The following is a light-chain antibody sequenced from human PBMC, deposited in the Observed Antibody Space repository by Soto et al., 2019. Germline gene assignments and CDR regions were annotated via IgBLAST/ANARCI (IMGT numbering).Light chain of an antibody. Sequence: EIVLTQSPGTLSLSPGERATLSCRASQSVRNYLAWYRQKPGQAPRLLIYGASTGAAGIPDRFGGSGSGTYFTLTISGLDADYFAMYCCQHYSSPPATFGGGTRVESK. J-gene: IGKJ4*01. CDR3: QHYSSPPAT. CDR1: QSVRNY. CDR2: GAS. V-gene: IGKV3-20*01.